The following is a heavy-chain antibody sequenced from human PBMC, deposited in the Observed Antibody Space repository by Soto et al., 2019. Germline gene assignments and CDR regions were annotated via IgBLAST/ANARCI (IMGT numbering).Heavy chain of an antibody. CDR2: IYHSGST. D-gene: IGHD3-3*01. CDR3: ARSITIFGVVYWFDP. V-gene: IGHV4-4*02. J-gene: IGHJ5*02. Sequence: PSETLSLTCAVSGGSISSSNWWSWVRQPPGKGLEWIGEIYHSGSTNYIPSLKSRVTISVDKSKNQFSLRLSSVTAADTAVYYCARSITIFGVVYWFDPWGQGTLVTVSS. CDR1: GGSISSSNW.